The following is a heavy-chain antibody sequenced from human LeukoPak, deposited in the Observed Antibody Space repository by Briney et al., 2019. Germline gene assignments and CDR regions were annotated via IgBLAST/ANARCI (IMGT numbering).Heavy chain of an antibody. CDR3: AKGGHDCSGGSCYFDY. Sequence: GGSLRLSCAASGFTFSNYGMHWVRQAPGRGLEWEAVISYDGSNKYYADSVKGRFTISRDNSKNTLYLQMNSLRDEDTAVYYCAKGGHDCSGGSCYFDYWGQGTLVTVSS. CDR2: ISYDGSNK. J-gene: IGHJ4*02. D-gene: IGHD2-15*01. CDR1: GFTFSNYG. V-gene: IGHV3-30*18.